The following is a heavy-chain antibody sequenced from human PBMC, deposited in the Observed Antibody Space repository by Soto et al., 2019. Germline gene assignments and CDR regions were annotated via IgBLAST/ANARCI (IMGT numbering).Heavy chain of an antibody. D-gene: IGHD4-4*01. CDR2: IYYSGST. V-gene: IGHV4-39*01. Sequence: ETLSLTCPVSGGSISSSSYYWGWIRQPPGKGLEWIGSIYYSGSTYYNPSLKSRVTISVDTYKNQFSLKLSSVTAADTAVYYCARTDSNFDYWGQGTLVTVSS. CDR1: GGSISSSSYY. J-gene: IGHJ4*02. CDR3: ARTDSNFDY.